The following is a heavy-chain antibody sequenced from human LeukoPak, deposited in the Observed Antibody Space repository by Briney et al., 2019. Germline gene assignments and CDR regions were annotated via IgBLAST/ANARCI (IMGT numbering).Heavy chain of an antibody. CDR3: ARTYCRGGSCHFDY. D-gene: IGHD2-15*01. Sequence: SETLSLTCTVSGGSISSYYWSWIREPPEKGLEWIGYISYSGSNDSNPSLKSRITISVDTSKNQISLKLSSVTAADTAVYYCARTYCRGGSCHFDYWGQGTLVTVSS. CDR2: ISYSGSN. V-gene: IGHV4-59*08. J-gene: IGHJ4*02. CDR1: GGSISSYY.